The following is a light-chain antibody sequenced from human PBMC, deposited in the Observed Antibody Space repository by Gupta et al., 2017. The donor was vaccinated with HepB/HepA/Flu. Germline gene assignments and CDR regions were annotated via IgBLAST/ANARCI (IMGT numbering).Light chain of an antibody. Sequence: DIQMTQSPSFLSASVGDRITITCRASHGINNFVAWYQQKPGKVPKLLIHAASTLQSGVPARFSGSGSGTDFTLTISRLQPEDVATYYCQKYNSVPFTFGPGTKVDIK. J-gene: IGKJ3*01. CDR1: HGINNF. CDR3: QKYNSVPFT. V-gene: IGKV1-27*01. CDR2: AAS.